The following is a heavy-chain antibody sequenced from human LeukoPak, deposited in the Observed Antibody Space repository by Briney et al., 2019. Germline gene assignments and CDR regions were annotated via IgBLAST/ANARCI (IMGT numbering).Heavy chain of an antibody. J-gene: IGHJ5*02. V-gene: IGHV3-74*01. D-gene: IGHD2/OR15-2a*01. CDR1: GFTFSSYE. CDR2: VDVHGQGT. Sequence: GGSLRLSCAASGFTFSSYEMNWVRQAPGKGPVWVSRVDVHGQGTAYADSVKGRFTISRDNAKNTLSLQMNSLSAEDTAVYYCARSNYDSTTFYYHLDLWGQGTLVTVSS. CDR3: ARSNYDSTTFYYHLDL.